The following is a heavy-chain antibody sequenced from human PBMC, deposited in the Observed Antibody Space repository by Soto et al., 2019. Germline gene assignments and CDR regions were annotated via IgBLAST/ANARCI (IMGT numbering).Heavy chain of an antibody. J-gene: IGHJ4*02. Sequence: QVQLVQSGAEVMKPGASVKVSCKASGYTFTSYYMHWVRQAPGQGLEWMGIINPSGGSTSYAQKFQGRVTMTRDTSTSTVYMELSSLRSEDTAVYYCARAPYSSGWPDFFDYWGQGTLVTVSS. V-gene: IGHV1-46*01. CDR2: INPSGGST. CDR1: GYTFTSYY. D-gene: IGHD6-19*01. CDR3: ARAPYSSGWPDFFDY.